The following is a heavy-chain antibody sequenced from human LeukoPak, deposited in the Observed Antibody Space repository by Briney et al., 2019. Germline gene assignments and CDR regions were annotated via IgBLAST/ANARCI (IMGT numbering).Heavy chain of an antibody. D-gene: IGHD1-26*01. V-gene: IGHV3-48*03. CDR1: GFTFSSYE. CDR3: ARDKVGPYAFDL. Sequence: GGSLRLSCAASGFTFSSYEMNWVRQAPGKGLEWVSYISSSGSTIYYADSVKGRFTISRDNSKNSLFLQMDSLRAEDTATYYCARDKVGPYAFDLWGQGTMVTVSS. CDR2: ISSSGSTI. J-gene: IGHJ3*01.